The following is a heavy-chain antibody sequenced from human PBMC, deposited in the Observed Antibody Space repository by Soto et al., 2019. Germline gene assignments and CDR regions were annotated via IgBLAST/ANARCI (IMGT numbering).Heavy chain of an antibody. Sequence: SETLSLTCTVSGGSISSYYWSWIRQPPGKGLEWIGYIYYSGSTNYNPSLKSRVTISVDTSKNQFSLKLSSVTAADTAVYYCARRSVTRTYYYYYYDMDVWGQGTTVTVSS. J-gene: IGHJ6*02. CDR3: ARRSVTRTYYYYYYDMDV. V-gene: IGHV4-59*08. CDR2: IYYSGST. CDR1: GGSISSYY. D-gene: IGHD4-17*01.